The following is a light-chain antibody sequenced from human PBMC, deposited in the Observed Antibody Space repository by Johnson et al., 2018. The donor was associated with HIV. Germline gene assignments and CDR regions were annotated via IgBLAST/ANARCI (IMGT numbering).Light chain of an antibody. Sequence: QSVLTQPPSVSAAPGQKVTISCSGSSSNIGNNYISWYQQLPGTAPKLLIYENHKRPSGIPDRFSGSKSGTSATLGITELQTGDEADYYCGTWDLSLCSYVFGTATKVTVL. CDR2: ENH. CDR1: SSNIGNNY. CDR3: GTWDLSLCSYV. V-gene: IGLV1-51*02. J-gene: IGLJ1*01.